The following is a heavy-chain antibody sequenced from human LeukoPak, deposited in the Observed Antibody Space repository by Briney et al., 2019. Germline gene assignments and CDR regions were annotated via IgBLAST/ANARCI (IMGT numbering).Heavy chain of an antibody. J-gene: IGHJ4*02. CDR1: GFTFSSYE. CDR3: ARDRVEASLIDY. CDR2: ISSSGSTI. V-gene: IGHV3-48*03. D-gene: IGHD1-26*01. Sequence: GGSLRLPCAASGFTFSSYEMNWVRQAPGKGLEWVSYISSSGSTIYYADSVKGRFTIPRDNAKNSLYLQMNSLRAEDTAVYYCARDRVEASLIDYWGQGTLVTVSS.